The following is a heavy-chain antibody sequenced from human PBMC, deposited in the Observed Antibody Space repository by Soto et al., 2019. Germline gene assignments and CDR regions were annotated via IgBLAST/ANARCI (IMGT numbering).Heavy chain of an antibody. D-gene: IGHD3-16*01. J-gene: IGHJ5*02. CDR1: GYTFTTYY. V-gene: IGHV1-46*01. CDR3: ARDGCVTATCAGGGNWFDP. CDR2: INPSGGRT. Sequence: QVQLVQSGAEVKKPGASVKISCKASGYTFTTYYMHWVRQAPGQGLEWIGIINPSGGRTTYAQNFQGRVTMTRDTSTSTVYMELSTLRSEDTAIYYCARDGCVTATCAGGGNWFDPWGQETTVTVSS.